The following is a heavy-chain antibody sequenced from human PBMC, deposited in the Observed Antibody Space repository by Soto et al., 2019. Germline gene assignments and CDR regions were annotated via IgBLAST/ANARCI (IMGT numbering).Heavy chain of an antibody. V-gene: IGHV1-3*01. CDR3: ARGASPLIDY. CDR2: INAGNGNT. D-gene: IGHD1-26*01. J-gene: IGHJ4*02. CDR1: GYTFTSYA. Sequence: QVQLVQSGAEVKKPGASVKVSCKASGYTFTSYAMHCVRQAPGQRLEWMGWINAGNGNTKYSQKFQGRVTITRDTSASTAYREVSSLRSEDTAVYYCARGASPLIDYWGQGTLFTVSS.